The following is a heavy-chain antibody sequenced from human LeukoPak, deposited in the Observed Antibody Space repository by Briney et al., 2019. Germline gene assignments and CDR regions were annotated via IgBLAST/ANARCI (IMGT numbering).Heavy chain of an antibody. D-gene: IGHD2-2*01. V-gene: IGHV1-69*01. CDR2: IIPIFGTA. CDR1: GGTFSSYA. CDR3: AREGCSSTSCYDGMAPFDY. Sequence: SVKVSCKASGGTFSSYAISWVRQAPGQGLEWMGGIIPIFGTANYAQKFQGRVTITADESTSTAYMELSSLRSEDTAVYYCAREGCSSTSCYDGMAPFDYWGQGTLVTVS. J-gene: IGHJ4*02.